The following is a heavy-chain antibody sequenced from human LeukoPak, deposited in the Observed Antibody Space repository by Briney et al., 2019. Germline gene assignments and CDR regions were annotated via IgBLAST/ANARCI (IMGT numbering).Heavy chain of an antibody. CDR2: IYYSGST. CDR3: ARDLSGSFHYDY. J-gene: IGHJ4*02. Sequence: SETLSLTRTVSGGSISSYYWSWIRQPPGKGLEWIGYIYYSGSTNYNPSLKSRVTISVDTSKNQFSLKLSSVTAADTAVYYCARDLSGSFHYDYWGQGTLVTVSS. V-gene: IGHV4-59*01. D-gene: IGHD3-10*01. CDR1: GGSISSYY.